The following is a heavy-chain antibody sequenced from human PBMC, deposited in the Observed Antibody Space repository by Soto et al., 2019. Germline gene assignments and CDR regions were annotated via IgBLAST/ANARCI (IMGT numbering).Heavy chain of an antibody. D-gene: IGHD3-22*01. V-gene: IGHV1-18*01. CDR1: GYTFTSYG. CDR3: SLLYYYDSSGYYRDAFDI. J-gene: IGHJ3*02. CDR2: IRAYNGKT. Sequence: QVQLVQSGAEVKKPGASVKVSCKASGYTFTSYGISWVRQAPGQGLEWMGWIRAYNGKTNYAQKLQGRVTMTTDTSTRTAYMELRSLRSDDTAVYYCSLLYYYDSSGYYRDAFDIWGQGTMVTVSS.